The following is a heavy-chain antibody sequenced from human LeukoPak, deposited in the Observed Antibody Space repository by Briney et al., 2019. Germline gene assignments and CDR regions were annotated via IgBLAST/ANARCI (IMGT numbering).Heavy chain of an antibody. CDR1: GFTFSNYW. V-gene: IGHV3-74*01. J-gene: IGHJ4*02. Sequence: PGGSLRLSCAASGFTFSNYWMHWVRQVPGKGLVWVSRISSDGSSTRYADSVKGRFTISRDNAKNTLYLQMNSLRAEDTAVYYCARTAYSDYSLGFWGQGTQVTVSS. CDR2: ISSDGSST. D-gene: IGHD5-12*01. CDR3: ARTAYSDYSLGF.